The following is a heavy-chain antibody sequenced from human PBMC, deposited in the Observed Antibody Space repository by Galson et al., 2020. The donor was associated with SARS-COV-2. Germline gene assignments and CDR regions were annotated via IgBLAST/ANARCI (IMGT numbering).Heavy chain of an antibody. D-gene: IGHD3-3*01. V-gene: IGHV2-70*01. CDR1: GFSLSTSGMC. CDR2: IDWDDDK. CDR3: SRGRYYDYWGGCPQFYVDS. Sequence: SGPTLVKPTQTLTLTCTFSGFSLSTSGMCVSWIRQPPGKALEWLALIDWDDDKYYSTSLKTRLTISKDTSKNQVVLTMTNMDPVDTATYYGSRGRYYDYWGGCPQFYVDSGCQGVLVAFS. J-gene: IGHJ4*02.